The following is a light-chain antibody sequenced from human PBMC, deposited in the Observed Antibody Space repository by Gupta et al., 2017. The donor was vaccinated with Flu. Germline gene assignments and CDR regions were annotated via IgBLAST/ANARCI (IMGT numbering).Light chain of an antibody. CDR3: QSYDSSLSGLI. J-gene: IGLJ2*01. CDR1: NSSVGARYD. V-gene: IGLV1-40*01. Sequence: QSVLTQPPSVSGAPGQRVTISCTGSNSSVGARYDVHWYQRLPGTAPKLLIFGNSNRPSGFPDRFSGSKSGTSASLAITGLQAEDEADYYCQSYDSSLSGLIFGGGTKLTVL. CDR2: GNS.